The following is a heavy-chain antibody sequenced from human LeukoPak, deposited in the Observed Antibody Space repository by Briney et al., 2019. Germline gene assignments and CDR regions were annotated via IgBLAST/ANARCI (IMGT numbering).Heavy chain of an antibody. J-gene: IGHJ4*02. V-gene: IGHV1-18*01. CDR3: ARDRRSSSSNSILFDY. CDR1: VYTVTNYG. D-gene: IGHD6-6*01. CDR2: IGAYNGNT. Sequence: ASVNVSCKASVYTVTNYGVSWVRQAPGQGLEWMGWIGAYNGNTNYAQKLQGRVTMTTDTSTSTAYMELRSLRSDDTAVYYCARDRRSSSSNSILFDYWGQGTVVTVSS.